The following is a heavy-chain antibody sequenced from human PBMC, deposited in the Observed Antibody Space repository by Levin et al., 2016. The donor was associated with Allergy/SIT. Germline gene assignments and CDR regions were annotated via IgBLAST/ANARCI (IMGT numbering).Heavy chain of an antibody. CDR1: GGPISSSSYY. CDR2: IYYSGST. V-gene: IGHV4-39*01. J-gene: IGHJ4*02. Sequence: SETLSLTCTVSGGPISSSSYYWGWIRQPPGKGLEWIGNIYYSGSTYYNPSLKSRVTISVDTSKNQFSLKLSSVTAADTAVYYCARWLYRYYYGDYVSIDYWGQGTLVTVSS. CDR3: ARWLYRYYYGDYVSIDY. D-gene: IGHD4-17*01.